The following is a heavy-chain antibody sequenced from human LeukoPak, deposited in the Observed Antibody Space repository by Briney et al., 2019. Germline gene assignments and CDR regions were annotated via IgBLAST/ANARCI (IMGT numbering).Heavy chain of an antibody. CDR2: ISGDGGST. J-gene: IGHJ4*02. CDR3: AKDIGPNYYDSSGYYDY. D-gene: IGHD3-22*01. V-gene: IGHV3-43*02. CDR1: GFTFDDYA. Sequence: GGSLRLSCAASGFTFDDYAMHWVRHAPGKGLEWVSLISGDGGSTYYADSVKGRFTISRDNSKNSLCLQINSLRTEDTALYYCAKDIGPNYYDSSGYYDYWGQGTLVTVSS.